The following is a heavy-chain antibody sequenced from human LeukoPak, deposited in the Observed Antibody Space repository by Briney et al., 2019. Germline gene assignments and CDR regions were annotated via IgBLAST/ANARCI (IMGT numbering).Heavy chain of an antibody. CDR1: GGSISTYY. CDR2: IYDSGST. J-gene: IGHJ4*02. CDR3: PRVVGRYCSSASCYTDY. D-gene: IGHD2-2*01. V-gene: IGHV4-59*01. Sequence: SETLSLTCTVSGGSISTYYWSWLRQPPGKGLEWIGYIYDSGSTNYNPSLKSRVTISEDTSKRQFSLNLRSVTAADTAVYYCPRVVGRYCSSASCYTDYWGQGTLVTVSS.